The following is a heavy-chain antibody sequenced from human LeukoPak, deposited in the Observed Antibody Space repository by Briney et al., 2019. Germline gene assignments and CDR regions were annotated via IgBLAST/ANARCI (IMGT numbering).Heavy chain of an antibody. CDR3: ATPLFNYYYDSSVYRRGERDY. V-gene: IGHV1-24*01. CDR2: FDPEDGET. Sequence: ASVKVSCKVSGYTLTELSMHWVRQAPGKGLEWMGGFDPEDGETIYAQKFQGRVTMTEDTSTDTAYMELSSLRSEDTAVYYCATPLFNYYYDSSVYRRGERDYWGQGTLVTVSS. D-gene: IGHD3-22*01. J-gene: IGHJ4*02. CDR1: GYTLTELS.